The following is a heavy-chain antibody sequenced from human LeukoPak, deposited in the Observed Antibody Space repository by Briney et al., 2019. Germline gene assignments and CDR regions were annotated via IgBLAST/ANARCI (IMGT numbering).Heavy chain of an antibody. V-gene: IGHV3-30*02. J-gene: IGHJ6*03. CDR3: AKVYKGPAAISYYCMDV. Sequence: PGGSLRLSCAASGFTFSSYGMHWVRQAPGKGLEWVAFIRYDGSNKYYADSVKGRFTISRDNSKNTLYLQMNSLRAEDTAVYYCAKVYKGPAAISYYCMDVWGKGTTVTVSS. CDR2: IRYDGSNK. CDR1: GFTFSSYG. D-gene: IGHD2-2*01.